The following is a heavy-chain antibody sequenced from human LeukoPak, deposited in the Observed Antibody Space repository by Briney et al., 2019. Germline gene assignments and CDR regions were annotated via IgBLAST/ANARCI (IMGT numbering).Heavy chain of an antibody. V-gene: IGHV4-39*01. Sequence: PSETLSLTCTVSGGSISSSSYYWGWIRQPPGKGLEWIGSIYYSGSTYYNPSLKSRVTISVDTSKNQFSLKLSSVTAADTAVYYCARGRFYPIVGATARFDYWGQGTLVTVSS. CDR3: ARGRFYPIVGATARFDY. J-gene: IGHJ4*02. CDR2: IYYSGST. D-gene: IGHD1-26*01. CDR1: GGSISSSSYY.